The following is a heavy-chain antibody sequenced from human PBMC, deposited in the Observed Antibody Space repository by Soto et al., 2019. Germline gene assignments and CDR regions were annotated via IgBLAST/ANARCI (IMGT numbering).Heavy chain of an antibody. V-gene: IGHV1-3*01. CDR1: GYPFTSYA. CDR2: INAGNGNT. D-gene: IGHD5-18*01. CDR3: AKDPRYGYHTT. Sequence: ASSMVSCKSSGYPFTSYASNWVRQAPGQRLEWMGWINAGNGNTKYSQKFQGRVTITRDTSASTAYMELSSLRSEDTAVYYCAKDPRYGYHTTWGQRTLVTVSA. J-gene: IGHJ5*02.